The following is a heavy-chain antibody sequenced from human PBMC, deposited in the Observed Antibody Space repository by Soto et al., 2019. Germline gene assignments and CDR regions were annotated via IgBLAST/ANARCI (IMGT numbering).Heavy chain of an antibody. V-gene: IGHV3-48*02. CDR2: ISRSSSTI. D-gene: IGHD5-18*01. CDR3: ARDLNSYGRFDY. J-gene: IGHJ4*02. Sequence: EVQLVESGGGLVQPGGSLRLSCAASGFTFSSYSMNWVRQAPGKGLEWVSYISRSSSTIYYADSVKRRFTISRDNAKNSLYLQMNSLRDEDTAVYYCARDLNSYGRFDYWGQGTLVTVSS. CDR1: GFTFSSYS.